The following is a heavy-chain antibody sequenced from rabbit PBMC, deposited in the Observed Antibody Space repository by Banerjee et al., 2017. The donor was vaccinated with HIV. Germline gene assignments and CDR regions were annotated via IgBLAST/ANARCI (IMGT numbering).Heavy chain of an antibody. J-gene: IGHJ4*01. Sequence: QEQLEESGGDLVQPEGSLTLTCTASGFSFSSSYYMCWVRQAPGKGLEWIACIYIGSGSTYYASWAKGRFTISKTSSTTVTLQMTSLTAADTATYFCARDRDTGSTYRGFNLWGQGTLVTVS. CDR1: GFSFSSSYY. D-gene: IGHD8-1*01. CDR2: IYIGSGST. V-gene: IGHV1S45*01. CDR3: ARDRDTGSTYRGFNL.